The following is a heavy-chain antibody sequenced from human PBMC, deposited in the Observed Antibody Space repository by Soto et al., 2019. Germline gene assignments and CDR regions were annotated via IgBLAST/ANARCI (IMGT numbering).Heavy chain of an antibody. CDR2: ISYDGSNK. CDR3: ARGMLGAVASMFYFDY. J-gene: IGHJ4*02. Sequence: QVQLVESGGGVVQPGRSLRLSCAASGFTFSSYAMHWVRQAPGKGLEWVAVISYDGSNKYYADSVKGRFTNSRDNSKNTLYLQMNSLRAEDTAVYYCARGMLGAVASMFYFDYWGQGTLVTVSS. CDR1: GFTFSSYA. V-gene: IGHV3-30-3*01. D-gene: IGHD6-19*01.